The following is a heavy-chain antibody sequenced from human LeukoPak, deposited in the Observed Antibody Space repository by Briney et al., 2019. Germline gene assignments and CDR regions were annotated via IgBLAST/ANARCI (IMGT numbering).Heavy chain of an antibody. CDR1: GGSISSYY. J-gene: IGHJ6*02. D-gene: IGHD5/OR15-5a*01. CDR2: INHSGST. CDR3: ARVGMSTLDV. V-gene: IGHV4-34*01. Sequence: SETLSLTCTVSGGSISSYYWSWIRQPPGKGLEWIGEINHSGSTNYNPSLKSRVTISVDTSKNQFSLKLSSVTAADTAVYYCARVGMSTLDVWGQGTTVTVSS.